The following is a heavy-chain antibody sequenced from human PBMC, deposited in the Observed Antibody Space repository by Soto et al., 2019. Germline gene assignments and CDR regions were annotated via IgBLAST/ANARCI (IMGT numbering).Heavy chain of an antibody. D-gene: IGHD3-9*01. V-gene: IGHV4-59*01. CDR2: ISSSGTI. J-gene: IGHJ6*02. CDR1: GGSIRDYF. CDR3: ARDRKLVIPGNYYYYGMDV. Sequence: SETLSLTCSVSGGSIRDYFWTWVRQPPGKGLEWIGYISSSGTINYNSSLKSRVTISLDTSRDHFSLKLSSVTTADTAVYFCARDRKLVIPGNYYYYGMDVWGQGTTVTVSS.